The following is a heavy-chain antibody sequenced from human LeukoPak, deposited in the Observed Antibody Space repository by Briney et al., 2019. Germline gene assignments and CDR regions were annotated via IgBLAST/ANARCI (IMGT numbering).Heavy chain of an antibody. V-gene: IGHV1-8*02. D-gene: IGHD3-3*01. CDR3: ARGSYDFWSGYEQVDFDY. J-gene: IGHJ4*02. Sequence: EASVKVSCKASGYIVTGYYFHWVRQAPGQGLEWMGWMNPNSGNTGYAQKFQGRVTMTRNTSISTAYMELSSLRSEDTAVYYCARGSYDFWSGYEQVDFDYWGQGTLVTVSS. CDR1: GYIVTGYY. CDR2: MNPNSGNT.